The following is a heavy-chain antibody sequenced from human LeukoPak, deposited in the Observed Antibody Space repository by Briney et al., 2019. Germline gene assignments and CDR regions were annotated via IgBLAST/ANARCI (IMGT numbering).Heavy chain of an antibody. Sequence: GASVKVSCKASGYTFTSYGISWVRQAPGQGLEWMGWISAYNGNTNYAQKLQGRVTMTTDTSTSTAYMELRGLRSEDTAVYYCARGTYCSGGSCYFRFSMDVWGQGTTVTVSS. CDR3: ARGTYCSGGSCYFRFSMDV. CDR2: ISAYNGNT. V-gene: IGHV1-18*01. J-gene: IGHJ6*02. D-gene: IGHD2-15*01. CDR1: GYTFTSYG.